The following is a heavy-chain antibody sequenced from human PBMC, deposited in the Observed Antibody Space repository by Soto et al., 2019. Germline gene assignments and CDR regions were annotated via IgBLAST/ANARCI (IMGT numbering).Heavy chain of an antibody. V-gene: IGHV4-59*03. CDR3: ARGTRALITSFFAY. CDR1: GDAISNYY. Sequence: PSKTLSLTCSVSGDAISNYYWSWIRQTPGRGLEWIGCVHESGSTDYNPSLRDRVIISLHTSKSQFSLSLRSATAADTATYYCARGTRALITSFFAYWGQGIPGTVSS. J-gene: IGHJ4*02. CDR2: VHESGST. D-gene: IGHD1-20*01.